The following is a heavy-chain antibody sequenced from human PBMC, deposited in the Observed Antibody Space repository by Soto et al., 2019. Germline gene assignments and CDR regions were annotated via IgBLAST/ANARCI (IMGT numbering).Heavy chain of an antibody. Sequence: PSETPSLTCTVSSDSLSSYYLIWIPQSPGKGLEWIGYTDYSGNTNYNPSLKSRVTISGDTSKNQFSLKVSSVTAAGTAVYYCARRSYYGSGSIFDYWGQGTLVTVSS. V-gene: IGHV4-59*08. CDR3: ARRSYYGSGSIFDY. CDR2: TDYSGNT. J-gene: IGHJ4*02. CDR1: SDSLSSYY. D-gene: IGHD3-10*01.